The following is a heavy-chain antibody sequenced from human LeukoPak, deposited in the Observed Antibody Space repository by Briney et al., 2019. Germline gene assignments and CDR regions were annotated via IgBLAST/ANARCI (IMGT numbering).Heavy chain of an antibody. CDR2: ISAYSGNT. J-gene: IGHJ4*02. Sequence: ASVKVSCKASGYTFTSYGISWVRQAPGQGLEWMGWISAYSGNTNYAQKLQGRVTMTTDTSASTAYMELRSLRSDDTAVYYCARDRGSGWDFDYWGRGTLVTVSS. CDR3: ARDRGSGWDFDY. D-gene: IGHD6-19*01. CDR1: GYTFTSYG. V-gene: IGHV1-18*01.